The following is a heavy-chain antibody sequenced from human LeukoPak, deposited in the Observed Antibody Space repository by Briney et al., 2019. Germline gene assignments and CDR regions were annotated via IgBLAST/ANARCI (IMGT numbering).Heavy chain of an antibody. D-gene: IGHD3-22*01. V-gene: IGHV4-39*01. CDR2: IYYSGST. J-gene: IGHJ3*02. CDR1: GGSISSSSYY. CDR3: ARPAPDSSGYYPNDAFDI. Sequence: SEILSLTCTVSGGSISSSSYYWGWIRQPPGKGLEWIGSIYYSGSTYYNPSLKSRVTISVDTSKNQFSLKLSSVTAADTAVYYCARPAPDSSGYYPNDAFDIWGQGTMVTVSS.